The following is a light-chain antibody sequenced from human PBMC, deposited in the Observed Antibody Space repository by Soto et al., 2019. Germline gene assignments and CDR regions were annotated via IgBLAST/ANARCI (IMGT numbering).Light chain of an antibody. CDR1: SSNIGNTY. CDR2: NND. J-gene: IGLJ2*01. CDR3: GAWDTNLNAEV. Sequence: QSVLTQPPSASATPGQRVTISCSGSSSNIGNTYVYWYQHLPGTAPKLLICNNDQRPSGIPDRFSGSKSGTSATLAITGLQAGDEADYYCGAWDTNLNAEVFGGGTKVTVL. V-gene: IGLV1-51*01.